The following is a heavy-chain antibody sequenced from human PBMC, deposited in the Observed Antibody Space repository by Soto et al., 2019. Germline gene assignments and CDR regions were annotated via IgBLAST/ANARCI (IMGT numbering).Heavy chain of an antibody. CDR1: GGAFSDYA. D-gene: IGHD2-15*01. CDR3: ASWLKGPDIGNYYYGMDV. V-gene: IGHV1-69*12. Sequence: QVQLVQSGAEVKKPGSSVKVSCKASGGAFSDYAFSWVRQAPGQALEWLGGILPIFRAPDYAQKFQGRVTITADEFTRTAYMEMNSLRSEETAVYYCASWLKGPDIGNYYYGMDVWGQGTTVTVS. J-gene: IGHJ6*02. CDR2: ILPIFRAP.